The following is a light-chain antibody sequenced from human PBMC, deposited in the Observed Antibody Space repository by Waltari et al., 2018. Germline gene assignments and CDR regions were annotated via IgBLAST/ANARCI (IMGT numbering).Light chain of an antibody. CDR3: QQYYNTPYT. CDR2: WSS. CDR1: QSVLYSSNHNNY. J-gene: IGKJ2*01. V-gene: IGKV4-1*01. Sequence: DIVMTQSPDSLAVSLGERATINCKSCQSVLYSSNHNNYLAWYQQKPGQPPKLLFYWSSTRESGVPDRFSGSGSGTDFTLTISSLQAEDVAVYYCQQYYNTPYTFGQGTKLEIK.